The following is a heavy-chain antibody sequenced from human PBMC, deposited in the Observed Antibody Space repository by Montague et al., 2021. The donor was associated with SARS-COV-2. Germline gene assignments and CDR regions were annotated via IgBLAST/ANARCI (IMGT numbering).Heavy chain of an antibody. Sequence: SLRLSCAASGFTFSSYGMHWVRQAPGKGLEWVAVISYDGSNKYYADSVKSRFTISRDNSKNTLYLQMNSLRAEDTAVYYCARDPKYYDILTGYLIARSYYYYYGMDVWGQGTTVTVSS. J-gene: IGHJ6*02. CDR2: ISYDGSNK. V-gene: IGHV3-33*05. D-gene: IGHD3-9*01. CDR3: ARDPKYYDILTGYLIARSYYYYYGMDV. CDR1: GFTFSSYG.